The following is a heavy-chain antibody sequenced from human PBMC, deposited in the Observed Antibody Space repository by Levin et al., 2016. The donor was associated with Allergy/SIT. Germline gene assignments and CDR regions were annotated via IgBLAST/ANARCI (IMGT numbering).Heavy chain of an antibody. J-gene: IGHJ4*02. Sequence: ASVKVSCKASGYTFTSYGISWVRQAPGQGLEWMGWISAYNGNTNYAQKLQGRVTMTTDTSTSTAYMELRSLRSDDTAAYYCARVRWYYYDSSGYRCDYWGQGTLVTVSS. CDR2: ISAYNGNT. D-gene: IGHD3-22*01. V-gene: IGHV1-18*01. CDR3: ARVRWYYYDSSGYRCDY. CDR1: GYTFTSYG.